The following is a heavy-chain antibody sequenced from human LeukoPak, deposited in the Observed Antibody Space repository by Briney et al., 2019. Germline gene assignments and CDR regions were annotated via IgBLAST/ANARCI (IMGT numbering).Heavy chain of an antibody. CDR1: GGSIGSYY. Sequence: SETLSLTCTVSGGSIGSYYWSWIRQPAGKGLEWIGRIYTSGSNNYNPSLKSRVTMSVDTSKNQFSLKLSSGTAADTAVYYCARERKDSVAGTWFDPWGQGTLVTVSS. V-gene: IGHV4-4*07. D-gene: IGHD6-19*01. CDR3: ARERKDSVAGTWFDP. CDR2: IYTSGSN. J-gene: IGHJ5*02.